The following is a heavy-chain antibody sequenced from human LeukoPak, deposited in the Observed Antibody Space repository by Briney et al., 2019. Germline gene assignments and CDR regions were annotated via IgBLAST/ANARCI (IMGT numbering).Heavy chain of an antibody. Sequence: GGSLRLSCAASGFTFSAYGMSWVRQAPGKGLEWVSHISDTVRDTWYANSVKGRFIISRDNSRDTVYLQMSSLRPEDTALYFCAKDIYGGIFASWGQGTLVTVSS. V-gene: IGHV3-23*01. D-gene: IGHD3-16*01. CDR2: ISDTVRDT. J-gene: IGHJ4*02. CDR1: GFTFSAYG. CDR3: AKDIYGGIFAS.